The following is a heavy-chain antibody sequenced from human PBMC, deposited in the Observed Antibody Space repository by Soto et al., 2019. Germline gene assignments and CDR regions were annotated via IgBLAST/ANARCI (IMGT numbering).Heavy chain of an antibody. Sequence: GGSLRLSCTASGFTFGDYAMSWFRQAPGKGLEWVGFIRSKAYGGTTEYAASVKGRFTISRDDSKSIAYLQMNSLKTEDTAVYYCTRDTFYLIFDYWGQGTLVTVSS. CDR1: GFTFGDYA. J-gene: IGHJ4*02. D-gene: IGHD3-16*02. V-gene: IGHV3-49*03. CDR3: TRDTFYLIFDY. CDR2: IRSKAYGGTT.